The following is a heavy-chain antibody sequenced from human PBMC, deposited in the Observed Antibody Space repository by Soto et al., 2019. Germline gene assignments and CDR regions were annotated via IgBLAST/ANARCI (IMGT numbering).Heavy chain of an antibody. CDR1: GGTFSSYA. CDR2: IIPIFGTA. CDR3: ARDRGIVGATTGPYYLDS. D-gene: IGHD1-26*01. J-gene: IGHJ4*02. V-gene: IGHV1-69*01. Sequence: QVQLVQSGAEVKKPGSSVKVSCKASGGTFSSYAISWVRQAPGQGLEWMGGIIPIFGTANYAQKFQGRVTITADESTSTAYMELRSLRSEDTAVYYCARDRGIVGATTGPYYLDSWGQGTLVTVSS.